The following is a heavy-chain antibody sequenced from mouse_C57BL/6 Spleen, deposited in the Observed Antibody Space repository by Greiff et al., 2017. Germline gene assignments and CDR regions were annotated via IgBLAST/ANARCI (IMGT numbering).Heavy chain of an antibody. D-gene: IGHD3-2*02. V-gene: IGHV1-74*01. CDR2: IHPSDSDT. J-gene: IGHJ2*01. CDR3: AMGAAQATGYFDD. Sequence: QVQLQQPGAELVKPGASVKVSCKASGYTFTSYWMHWVKQRPGQGLEWLGRIHPSDSDTNYNQKFKGKATLTVDKSSSTAYMQLSSLTAEDSAVXDGAMGAAQATGYFDDWGQGTTLTVSS. CDR1: GYTFTSYW.